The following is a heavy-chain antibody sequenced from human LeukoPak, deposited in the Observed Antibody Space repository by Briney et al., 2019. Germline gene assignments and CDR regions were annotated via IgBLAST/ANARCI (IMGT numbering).Heavy chain of an antibody. J-gene: IGHJ6*03. D-gene: IGHD3-9*01. CDR1: GGSISSSSYY. Sequence: PSETLSLTCTVSGGSISSSSYYWGWIRQPPGKGLEWIGSIYYSGSTYYNPSLKSRVTISVDTSKNQFSLKLSSVTAADTAVYYCARYFDWLGMDVWGKGTTVTVSS. V-gene: IGHV4-39*07. CDR2: IYYSGST. CDR3: ARYFDWLGMDV.